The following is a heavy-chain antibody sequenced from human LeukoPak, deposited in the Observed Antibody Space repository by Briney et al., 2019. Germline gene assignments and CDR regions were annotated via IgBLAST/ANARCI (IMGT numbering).Heavy chain of an antibody. J-gene: IGHJ6*02. CDR2: INHSGST. V-gene: IGHV4-34*01. CDR1: GGSFSGYY. CDR3: ARRTPYGSGSYTAPYYYYYGMDV. D-gene: IGHD3-10*01. Sequence: SETLSLTCAVYGGSFSGYYWSWIRQPPGKGLEWIGEINHSGSTNYNPSLKSRVTISVDTSKNQFSLKLSSVTAADTAVYYCARRTPYGSGSYTAPYYYYYGMDVWGQGTTVTVS.